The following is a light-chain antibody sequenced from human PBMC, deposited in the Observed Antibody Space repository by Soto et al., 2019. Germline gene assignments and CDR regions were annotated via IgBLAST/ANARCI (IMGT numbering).Light chain of an antibody. Sequence: EIVLTQSPATLSLSPGERATLSCRASQSVSSSLAWYQQKPGQAPRLLIYNASNRATGIPARFSGSGSGTDFTLTISSLEPEDFAVYYCQQRNIWPPCFGPGTKVDNK. CDR2: NAS. J-gene: IGKJ3*01. CDR3: QQRNIWPPC. V-gene: IGKV3-11*01. CDR1: QSVSSS.